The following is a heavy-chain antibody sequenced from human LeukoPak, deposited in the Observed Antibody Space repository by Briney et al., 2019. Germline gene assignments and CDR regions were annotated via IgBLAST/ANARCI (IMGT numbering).Heavy chain of an antibody. CDR3: ARATGYYYYMDV. J-gene: IGHJ6*03. CDR1: GYTFTGYY. Sequence: ASVKVSCKASGYTFTGYYMHWVRQAPGQGLEWMGGIIPIFGTANHAQKFQGRVTITADESTSTAYMELSSLRSEDTAVYYCARATGYYYYMDVWGKGTTVTISS. CDR2: IIPIFGTA. V-gene: IGHV1-69*13.